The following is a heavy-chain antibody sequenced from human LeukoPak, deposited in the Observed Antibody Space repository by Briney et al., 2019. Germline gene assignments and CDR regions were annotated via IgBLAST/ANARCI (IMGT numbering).Heavy chain of an antibody. CDR1: GGSISGSSSY. D-gene: IGHD3-10*01. J-gene: IGHJ5*02. Sequence: SETLSLTCIVSGGSISGSSSYWGWVRQPPGKGLEWIVSIYYSGSTHYNPSLNRRVTISVDPSTNQFSLMLSCLTAADPSVYYRARLGLPTYGFEWFDPWGQGTLVTVSS. V-gene: IGHV4-39*01. CDR2: IYYSGST. CDR3: ARLGLPTYGFEWFDP.